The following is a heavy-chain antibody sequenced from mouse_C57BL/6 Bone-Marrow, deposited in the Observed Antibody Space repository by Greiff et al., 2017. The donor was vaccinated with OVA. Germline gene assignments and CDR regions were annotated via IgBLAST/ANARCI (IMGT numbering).Heavy chain of an antibody. V-gene: IGHV14-4*01. D-gene: IGHD1-1*01. J-gene: IGHJ1*03. CDR2: IDPENGDT. CDR1: GSNIKDDY. CDR3: TYYYGTLHFDV. Sequence: VQLQQSGAELVRPGASVKLSCTASGSNIKDDYMHWVKQRPEQGLEWIGWIDPENGDTEYASKFQGKATITADTSSNTAYLQLSSLTSEDTAVYYCTYYYGTLHFDVWGTGTTVTVSS.